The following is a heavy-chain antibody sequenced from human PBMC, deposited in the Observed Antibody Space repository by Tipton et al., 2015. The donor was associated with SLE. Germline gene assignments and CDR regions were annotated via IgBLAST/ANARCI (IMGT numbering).Heavy chain of an antibody. J-gene: IGHJ3*02. V-gene: IGHV3-30*02. Sequence: SLRLSCAASGFTFSSYGIHWVRQAPGKGLEWVAFIRYDGNNKYYADSVKGRFTISRDNSKHTVFLQMNSLRAEGTAVYYCARGLWSGFDIWGQGTMVAVSS. CDR3: ARGLWSGFDI. D-gene: IGHD3-10*01. CDR1: GFTFSSYG. CDR2: IRYDGNNK.